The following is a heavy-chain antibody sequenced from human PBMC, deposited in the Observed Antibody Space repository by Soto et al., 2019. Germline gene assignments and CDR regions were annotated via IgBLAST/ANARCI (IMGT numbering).Heavy chain of an antibody. V-gene: IGHV1-18*01. J-gene: IGHJ6*02. D-gene: IGHD1-26*01. Sequence: ASVKVSCKASGYTFTSYGISWVRKAPGQGLEWMGWISAYNGNTNYAQKLQGRVTMTTDTSTSTAYMELRSLRSDDTAVYYCARDLQGWELGYYYYGMDVWGQGTTVTVSS. CDR1: GYTFTSYG. CDR3: ARDLQGWELGYYYYGMDV. CDR2: ISAYNGNT.